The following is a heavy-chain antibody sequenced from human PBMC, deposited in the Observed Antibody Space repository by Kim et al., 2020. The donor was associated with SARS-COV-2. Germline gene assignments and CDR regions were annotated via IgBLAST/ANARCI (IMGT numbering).Heavy chain of an antibody. CDR2: IYPGDSDT. Sequence: GESLKISFNGSGYSFTSYWIGWVRQMPGKGLEWMGIIYPGDSDTRYSPSFQGQVTISADKSISTAYLQWSSLKASDTAMYYCARGDSSSWYNYYYYGMDVWGQGTTVTVSS. CDR1: GYSFTSYW. J-gene: IGHJ6*02. CDR3: ARGDSSSWYNYYYYGMDV. V-gene: IGHV5-51*01. D-gene: IGHD6-13*01.